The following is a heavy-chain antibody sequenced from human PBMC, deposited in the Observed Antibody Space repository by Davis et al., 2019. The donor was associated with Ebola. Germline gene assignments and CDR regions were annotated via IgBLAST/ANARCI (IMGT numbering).Heavy chain of an antibody. D-gene: IGHD6-19*01. Sequence: AASVKVSCKASGYTFTSYGISWVRQAPGQGLEWMGWISADNGNTNYAQKFQGRVTVTTDSSTSRAYMELTSLRSDDSAVYYCARDIAVAPLSYWGQGTLVTVSS. J-gene: IGHJ4*02. CDR2: ISADNGNT. CDR1: GYTFTSYG. CDR3: ARDIAVAPLSY. V-gene: IGHV1-18*01.